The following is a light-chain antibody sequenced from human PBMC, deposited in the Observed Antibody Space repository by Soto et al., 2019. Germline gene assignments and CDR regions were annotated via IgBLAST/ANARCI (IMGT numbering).Light chain of an antibody. CDR1: GSDVGAYNL. V-gene: IGLV2-23*02. Sequence: QSALTQPASVAGSPGQSITISCAGTGSDVGAYNLVSWYQQHPGKAPKLIICEVTTRPSGISNRFSGSKSGDTASLTISGLQAEDEAYYFCCSYAGTVAYVFGSWTKLTVL. CDR3: CSYAGTVAYV. CDR2: EVT. J-gene: IGLJ1*01.